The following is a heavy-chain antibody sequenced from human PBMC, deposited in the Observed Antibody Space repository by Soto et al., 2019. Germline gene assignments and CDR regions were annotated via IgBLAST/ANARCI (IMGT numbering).Heavy chain of an antibody. J-gene: IGHJ4*02. CDR1: GFTFSSYA. V-gene: IGHV3-23*01. CDR2: ISGSGGST. Sequence: PGGSLRLSCAASGFTFSSYAMSWVRQAPGKGLEWVSAISGSGGSTYYADSVKGRFTISRDNSRNTLYLQMNSLRAEDTAVYYCAKAPSYSSGWYGFDYWGQGTLVTVSS. CDR3: AKAPSYSSGWYGFDY. D-gene: IGHD6-19*01.